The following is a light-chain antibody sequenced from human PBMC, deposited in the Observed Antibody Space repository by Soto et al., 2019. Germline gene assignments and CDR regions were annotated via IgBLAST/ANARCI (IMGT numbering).Light chain of an antibody. CDR2: EVT. Sequence: QSALTQPASVSGSPGQSIAISCTGTSSDVGGYVYVSWYQQHPDKAPKLIVYEVTHRPSGVSSRFSGSKSGNTASLTISGLQAEDEADYYCSSLRSGSTRVFGTGTKLTVL. V-gene: IGLV2-14*01. J-gene: IGLJ1*01. CDR1: SSDVGGYVY. CDR3: SSLRSGSTRV.